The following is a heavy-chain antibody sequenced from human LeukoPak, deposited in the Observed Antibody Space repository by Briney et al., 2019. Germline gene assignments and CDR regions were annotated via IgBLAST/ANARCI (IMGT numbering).Heavy chain of an antibody. V-gene: IGHV4-59*08. CDR3: ARSPNSGYDPFDY. D-gene: IGHD5-12*01. J-gene: IGHJ4*02. CDR1: GGSIRSYY. CDR2: IHDSGST. Sequence: PSETLSLTCTVSGGSIRSYYWSWIRQPPGKGLEWIAHIHDSGSTSYSPSLKSRLTMSVDTSKNQFSLRLSSVTAADTAVYYCARSPNSGYDPFDYWGQGTLVTVSS.